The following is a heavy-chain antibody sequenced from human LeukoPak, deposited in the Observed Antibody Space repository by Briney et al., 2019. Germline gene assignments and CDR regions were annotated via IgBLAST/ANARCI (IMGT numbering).Heavy chain of an antibody. V-gene: IGHV3-53*01. CDR2: IYSGGST. CDR1: GFTVSSNY. J-gene: IGHJ4*02. CDR3: ARSVPSPYYFGY. Sequence: GGSLRLSCAASGFTVSSNYMSWVRQAPGKGLEWVSVIYSGGSTYYADSVKGRFTISRDNSKNTLYLQMNSLRAEDTAVYYCARSVPSPYYFGYWGQGTLVTVSS.